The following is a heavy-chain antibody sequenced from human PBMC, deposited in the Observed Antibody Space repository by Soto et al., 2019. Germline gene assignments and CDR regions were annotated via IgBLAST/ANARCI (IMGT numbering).Heavy chain of an antibody. CDR1: GFTFSSYA. V-gene: IGHV3-30-3*01. J-gene: IGHJ4*02. D-gene: IGHD3-22*01. Sequence: QVQLVESGGGVVQPGRSLRLSCAASGFTFSSYAMHWVRQAPGKGLEWVAVISYDGSNKYYADSVKGRFTISRDNSKNTLYLQMNSLRAEDTAVYYCARGFSGGDDDSSGSVFFDYWGRGTLVTVSS. CDR3: ARGFSGGDDDSSGSVFFDY. CDR2: ISYDGSNK.